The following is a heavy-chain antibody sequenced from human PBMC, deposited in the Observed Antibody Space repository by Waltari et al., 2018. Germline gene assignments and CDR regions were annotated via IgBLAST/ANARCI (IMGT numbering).Heavy chain of an antibody. Sequence: VQLVESGGGLVKPGGSLRLSCAASGFTFSNAWMSWVRQASGKGLEWVALIWYDGSNKYYADSVKGRFTISRDNSKNMLYLQMNSLRAEDTATYYCVKDSSSGWYEGYWGQGTLVTVSS. CDR3: VKDSSSGWYEGY. V-gene: IGHV3-30*02. CDR2: IWYDGSNK. J-gene: IGHJ4*02. D-gene: IGHD6-19*01. CDR1: GFTFSNAW.